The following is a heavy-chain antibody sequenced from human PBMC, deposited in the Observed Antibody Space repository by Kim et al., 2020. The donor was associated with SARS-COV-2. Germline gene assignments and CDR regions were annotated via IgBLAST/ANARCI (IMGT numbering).Heavy chain of an antibody. CDR3: ARGAPGVDYYDSSGSDY. D-gene: IGHD3-22*01. J-gene: IGHJ4*02. V-gene: IGHV3-20*01. Sequence: VKGRFTIYRDNAKNSLYLQMNSLRAEDTALYHCARGAPGVDYYDSSGSDYWGQGTLVTVSS.